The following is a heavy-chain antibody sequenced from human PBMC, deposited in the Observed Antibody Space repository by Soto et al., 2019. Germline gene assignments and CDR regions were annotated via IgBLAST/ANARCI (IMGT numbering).Heavy chain of an antibody. Sequence: QVQLVESGGGLVKPGGSLRLSCAASGFTFSDYYMSWIRQAPGKGLEWVSYISSSSSYTNYADSVKGRFTISRDNAKNSLYLQMNSLRAEDTAVYYCARARYCSSTSCYTPDAFDIWGQGTMVTVSS. CDR3: ARARYCSSTSCYTPDAFDI. J-gene: IGHJ3*02. D-gene: IGHD2-2*02. CDR1: GFTFSDYY. CDR2: ISSSSSYT. V-gene: IGHV3-11*06.